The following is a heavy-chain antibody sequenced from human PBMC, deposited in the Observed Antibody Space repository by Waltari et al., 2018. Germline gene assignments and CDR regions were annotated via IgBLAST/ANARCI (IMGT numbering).Heavy chain of an antibody. V-gene: IGHV4-34*01. CDR1: GGSFSTYS. CDR3: ARGTHYTNYGNWFDP. D-gene: IGHD4-4*01. CDR2: ISHSGST. J-gene: IGHJ5*02. Sequence: QVQLQQWGPGLLKPSETLSLTCAVYGGSFSTYSWSWIRQPPGKGLEWLGEISHSGSTNYNPSLKSRVTISVDTSKNHFSLNLRSVTAADTAVYYCARGTHYTNYGNWFDPWGQGTLVTVSS.